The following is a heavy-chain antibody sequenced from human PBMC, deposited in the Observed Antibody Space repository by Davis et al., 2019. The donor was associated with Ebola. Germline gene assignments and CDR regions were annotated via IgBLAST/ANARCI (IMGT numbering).Heavy chain of an antibody. J-gene: IGHJ4*02. CDR2: INPSGGST. D-gene: IGHD6-13*01. Sequence: ASVKVSCKASGYTFTSYYMHWVRQAPGQGLEWMGIINPSGGSTSYAQKFQGRVTMTRDTSTSTVYMELSSLRSEDTAVYYCARDIRGIAAAGTPDYWGQGTLVTVSS. CDR1: GYTFTSYY. CDR3: ARDIRGIAAAGTPDY. V-gene: IGHV1-46*01.